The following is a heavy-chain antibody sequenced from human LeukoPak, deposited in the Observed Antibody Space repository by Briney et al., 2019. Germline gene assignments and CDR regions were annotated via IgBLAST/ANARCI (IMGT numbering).Heavy chain of an antibody. CDR3: ARGGTGTVTNNIRFDP. V-gene: IGHV1-2*02. Sequence: ASVKVSCKASGYTFTGYYMHWVRQAPGQGLEWMGWINPNSGGTNYAQKFQGRVTMTRDTSISTAYLQWSSLKASDTAMYYCARGGTGTVTNNIRFDPWGQGTLVTVSS. J-gene: IGHJ5*02. CDR1: GYTFTGYY. D-gene: IGHD1/OR15-1a*01. CDR2: INPNSGGT.